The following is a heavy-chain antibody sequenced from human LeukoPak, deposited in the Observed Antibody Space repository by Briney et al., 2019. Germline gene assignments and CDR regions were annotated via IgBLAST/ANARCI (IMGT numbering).Heavy chain of an antibody. V-gene: IGHV4-38-2*01. CDR2: IYHSGST. CDR1: GYSISSGYY. Sequence: SETLSLTCAVSGYSISSGYYWGWIRQPPGKGLEWIGSIYHSGSTYYNPSLKSRVTLSVDTSKNQFSLKLSSVTAADTAVYYCARPLSDDYGDYEDYWGQGTLVTVSS. D-gene: IGHD4-17*01. J-gene: IGHJ4*02. CDR3: ARPLSDDYGDYEDY.